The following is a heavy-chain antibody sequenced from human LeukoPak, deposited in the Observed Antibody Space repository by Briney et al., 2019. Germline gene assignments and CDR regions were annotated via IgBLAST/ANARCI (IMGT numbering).Heavy chain of an antibody. J-gene: IGHJ4*02. CDR1: GFTFDDYA. D-gene: IGHD1-26*01. Sequence: PGRSLRLSCAASGFTFDDYAMHWVRQAPGKGLEWVSGISWNSGSIGYADSMKGRFTISRDNAKNSLYLQMNSLRAEDTAVYYCARDRARIVGATSLFDYWGQGTLVTVSS. CDR3: ARDRARIVGATSLFDY. V-gene: IGHV3-9*01. CDR2: ISWNSGSI.